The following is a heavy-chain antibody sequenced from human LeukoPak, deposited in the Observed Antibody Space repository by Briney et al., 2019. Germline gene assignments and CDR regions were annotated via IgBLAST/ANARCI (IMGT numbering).Heavy chain of an antibody. CDR1: GYTFSSYG. CDR3: ARDTYTTVTAMDV. D-gene: IGHD4-17*01. V-gene: IGHV1-18*01. J-gene: IGHJ6*03. CDR2: ISAYNGNT. Sequence: ASVKVSCKASGYTFSSYGFSWVRQAPGQGLEWMGWISAYNGNTDYPQNLQGRVTLTTDTSTSTAYMELRSLRSDDTAVYYCARDTYTTVTAMDVWGKGTTVIVSS.